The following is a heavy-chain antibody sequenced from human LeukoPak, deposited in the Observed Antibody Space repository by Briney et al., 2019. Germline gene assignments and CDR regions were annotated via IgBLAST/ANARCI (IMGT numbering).Heavy chain of an antibody. CDR2: IYYSGST. D-gene: IGHD3-3*01. CDR1: VGSISSYY. Sequence: SETLSLTCTVSVGSISSYYWSWIRQPPGKGLEWIGYIYYSGSTNYNPSLKSRVTISVDTSKNQFSLKLSSVTAADTAVYYCARAGDFWSGYYPDYWGQGTLVTVSS. J-gene: IGHJ4*02. V-gene: IGHV4-59*01. CDR3: ARAGDFWSGYYPDY.